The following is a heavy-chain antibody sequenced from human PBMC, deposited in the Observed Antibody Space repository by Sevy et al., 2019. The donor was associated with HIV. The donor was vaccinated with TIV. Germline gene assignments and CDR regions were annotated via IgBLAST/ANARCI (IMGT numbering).Heavy chain of an antibody. D-gene: IGHD4-17*01. CDR2: VSLSGDIT. CDR3: AKAYGGDYCSLAY. V-gene: IGHV3-23*01. J-gene: IGHJ4*02. Sequence: GGSLRLSCEASGFTFSRYAMSWVRQAPGKGLEWVSSVSLSGDITRYADSVKGRFTITRDTSKNTVYLQMNSLRADDSAVYYCAKAYGGDYCSLAYWGQGTPVTVSS. CDR1: GFTFSRYA.